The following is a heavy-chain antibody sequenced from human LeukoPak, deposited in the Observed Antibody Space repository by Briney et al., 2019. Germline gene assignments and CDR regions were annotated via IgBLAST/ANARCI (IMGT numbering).Heavy chain of an antibody. CDR3: ARGRVYNGYDPFDY. V-gene: IGHV3-13*04. CDR2: IGAADDT. Sequence: GGSLRLSCAASGFTFSRSDMHWVRQATGKGLEWVSAIGAADDTYYSGSVRGRFTISRENAKNSLYLQMNSLRAGDTAVYYCARGRVYNGYDPFDYWGQGTLVTVSS. D-gene: IGHD5-12*01. CDR1: GFTFSRSD. J-gene: IGHJ4*02.